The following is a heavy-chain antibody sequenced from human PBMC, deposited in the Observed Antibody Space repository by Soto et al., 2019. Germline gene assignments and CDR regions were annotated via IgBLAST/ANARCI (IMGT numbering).Heavy chain of an antibody. D-gene: IGHD3-22*01. Sequence: ASVKVSCKASGYTFTSYAMHWVRQAPGQRLEWMGWINAGNGNTKYSQKFQGRVTITRDTSASTAYMELSSLRSEDAAVYYCARDSNYYDSRDQLGRAFDIWGQGTMVTVSS. CDR1: GYTFTSYA. CDR3: ARDSNYYDSRDQLGRAFDI. V-gene: IGHV1-3*01. CDR2: INAGNGNT. J-gene: IGHJ3*02.